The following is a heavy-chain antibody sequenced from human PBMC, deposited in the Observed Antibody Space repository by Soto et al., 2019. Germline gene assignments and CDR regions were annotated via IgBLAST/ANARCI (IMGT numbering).Heavy chain of an antibody. Sequence: ASVKVSCKTSGYTFTNFALSWVRQAPGQGLEWIGFVSANNGFTHFAQKFQGRVSVKTDTSTSTVYLDLRSLSSDDTAVYYCARGGEAGNLDSWGKGTPVSVSS. CDR3: ARGGEAGNLDS. V-gene: IGHV1-18*01. CDR2: VSANNGFT. D-gene: IGHD3-10*01. CDR1: GYTFTNFA. J-gene: IGHJ5*01.